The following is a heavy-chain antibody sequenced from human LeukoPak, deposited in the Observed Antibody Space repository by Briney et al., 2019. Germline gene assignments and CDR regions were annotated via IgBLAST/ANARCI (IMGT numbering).Heavy chain of an antibody. CDR1: GGTFSSYA. V-gene: IGHV1-69*13. D-gene: IGHD2-21*02. J-gene: IGHJ3*02. CDR2: IIPIFGTA. CDR3: ARDGSRAYCGGDCYPDAFDI. Sequence: SVKVSCKASGGTFSSYAISWVRQAPGQGLEWMGGIIPIFGTANYAQKFQGRVTITADESTGTAYMELSSLRSEDTAVYYCARDGSRAYCGGDCYPDAFDIWGQGTMVTVSS.